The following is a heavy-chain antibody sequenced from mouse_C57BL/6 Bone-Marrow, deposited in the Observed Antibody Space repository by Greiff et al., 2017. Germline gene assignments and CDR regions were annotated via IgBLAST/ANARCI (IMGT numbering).Heavy chain of an antibody. V-gene: IGHV1-7*01. J-gene: IGHJ1*03. CDR2: INPSSGYT. CDR1: GYTFTSYW. Sequence: QVQLQQSGAELAKPGASVKLSCKASGYTFTSYWMHWVKQRPGQGLEWIGYINPSSGYTKYNQKFKDKATLTADKSSSTAYMQLSSLTYEDSAVYYCARPPIYYDYDGDSYWYFDVWGTGTTVTVSS. CDR3: ARPPIYYDYDGDSYWYFDV. D-gene: IGHD2-4*01.